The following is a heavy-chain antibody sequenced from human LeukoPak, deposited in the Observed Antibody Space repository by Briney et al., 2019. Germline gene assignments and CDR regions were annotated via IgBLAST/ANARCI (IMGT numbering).Heavy chain of an antibody. CDR3: ARDGGCTGGSCYRRFDY. J-gene: IGHJ4*02. Sequence: PGGSLRLSCAASGFTFSSYAMSWVRQAPGKGLEWVSAISGSGGSTYYADSMKGRFTISRDNAKNSLYLQMNSLRAEDTAVYYCARDGGCTGGSCYRRFDYWGQGTLVTVSS. CDR1: GFTFSSYA. V-gene: IGHV3-23*01. D-gene: IGHD2-15*01. CDR2: ISGSGGST.